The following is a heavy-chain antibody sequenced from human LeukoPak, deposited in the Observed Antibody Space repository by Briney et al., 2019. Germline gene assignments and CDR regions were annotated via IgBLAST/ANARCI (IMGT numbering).Heavy chain of an antibody. D-gene: IGHD2-2*01. CDR1: GFTFSSYW. CDR3: AREGGDIVVVPAAMNY. Sequence: GGSLRLSCAASGFTFSSYWMHWVRQAPGKGLVWVSRINSDGSSTSYADSVKGRFTISRDNAKNTLYLQMNSLRAEDTAVYYCAREGGDIVVVPAAMNYWGQGTLVTVSS. CDR2: INSDGSST. V-gene: IGHV3-74*01. J-gene: IGHJ4*02.